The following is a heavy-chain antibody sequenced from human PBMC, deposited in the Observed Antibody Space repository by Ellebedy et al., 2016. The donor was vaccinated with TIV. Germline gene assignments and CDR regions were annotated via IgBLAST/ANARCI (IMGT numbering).Heavy chain of an antibody. D-gene: IGHD4-17*01. CDR2: IFHSGNT. Sequence: MPSETLSLTCTVSGGSISSNDYFWGWIRQAPGTGLEWIGSIFHSGNTYYNPSLKTRVTVSIDTSKNQFSLKMRSETAADTAVYYCARATVTDAFDIWGQGTMVTVSS. CDR1: GGSISSNDYF. CDR3: ARATVTDAFDI. J-gene: IGHJ3*02. V-gene: IGHV4-39*01.